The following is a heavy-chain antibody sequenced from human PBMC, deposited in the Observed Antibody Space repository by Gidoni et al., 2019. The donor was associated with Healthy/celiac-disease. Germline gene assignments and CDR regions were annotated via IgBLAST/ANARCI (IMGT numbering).Heavy chain of an antibody. J-gene: IGHJ5*02. CDR1: GGMFSSYA. Sequence: QVQLVQHGAGGKTTGFSVQHSCQASGGMFSSYANIWVRQAPGQGLEWMGGIIPIVGTAYYAQKFQGRVTITADESTSTAYMELSSLGSEDTAVYYCARPAYYDILTGYYTSPWFDPWGQGTLVTVSS. D-gene: IGHD3-9*01. CDR3: ARPAYYDILTGYYTSPWFDP. V-gene: IGHV1-69*01. CDR2: IIPIVGTA.